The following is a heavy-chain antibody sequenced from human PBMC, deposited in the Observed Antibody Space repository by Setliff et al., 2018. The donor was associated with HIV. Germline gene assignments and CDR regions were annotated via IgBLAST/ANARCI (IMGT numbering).Heavy chain of an antibody. CDR1: GDSVTSSSW. CDR2: IYRSGST. J-gene: IGHJ3*02. CDR3: TRRDNSVSGYYTDHAFDI. D-gene: IGHD3-22*01. V-gene: IGHV4-4*02. Sequence: SETLSLTCALSGDSVTSSSWWSWVRQPPGRGLEWIGGIYRSGSTNYNPSLKSRVTISLDKSKNQFSLKVNSVTAADTAVYYCTRRDNSVSGYYTDHAFDIWGQGTLVTVSS.